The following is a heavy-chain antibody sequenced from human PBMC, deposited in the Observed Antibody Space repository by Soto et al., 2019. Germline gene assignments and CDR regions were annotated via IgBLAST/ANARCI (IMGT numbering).Heavy chain of an antibody. V-gene: IGHV4-4*02. CDR2: KHHSGST. D-gene: IGHD6-19*01. J-gene: IGHJ6*02. CDR3: AYSSGWWRLDV. Sequence: QVYLQESGPGLVKPSGTLSLTCGVSGGSINNGYWWTWVRQPPGKGLEWIGEKHHSGSTNYNLSLKSAVSISLDKSKNQSSLILSSVTAAATAVYYCAYSSGWWRLDVWGQGTTVTVSS. CDR1: GGSINNGYW.